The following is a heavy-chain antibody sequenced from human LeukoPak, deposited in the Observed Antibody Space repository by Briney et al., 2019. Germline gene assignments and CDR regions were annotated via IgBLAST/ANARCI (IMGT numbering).Heavy chain of an antibody. Sequence: ASVKVSCKASGYTFTSYDINWVRQATGRGVEWMGWINYNNGNTGYAQKFHGKVTITRNTSISTDYMELSSLRSDDTAVYYCARAKDRDLGNLFDYWGQGTLVTVSS. D-gene: IGHD1-14*01. J-gene: IGHJ4*02. CDR1: GYTFTSYD. CDR3: ARAKDRDLGNLFDY. V-gene: IGHV1-8*03. CDR2: INYNNGNT.